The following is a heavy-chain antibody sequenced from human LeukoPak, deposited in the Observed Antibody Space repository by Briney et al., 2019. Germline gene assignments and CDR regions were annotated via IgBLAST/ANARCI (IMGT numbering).Heavy chain of an antibody. CDR1: GYTFTSYA. CDR2: INAGNGNT. J-gene: IGHJ4*02. Sequence: ASVKVSCKASGYTFTSYAMHWVRQAPGQRLEWMGWINAGNGNTKYSQKFQGRVTITRDTSASTAYVELSGLRSEDTAVYYCAHGSGSYSIFDYWGQGTLVTVSS. V-gene: IGHV1-3*01. D-gene: IGHD3-10*01. CDR3: AHGSGSYSIFDY.